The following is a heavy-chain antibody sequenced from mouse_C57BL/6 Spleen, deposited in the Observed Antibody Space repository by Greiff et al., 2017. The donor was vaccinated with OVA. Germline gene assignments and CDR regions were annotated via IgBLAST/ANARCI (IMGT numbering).Heavy chain of an antibody. V-gene: IGHV2-6*01. D-gene: IGHD3-3*01. Sequence: VQLQESGPGLVAPSQSLSITCTVSGFSLTSYGVDWVRQSPGQGLEWLGVIWGVGSTNYNSALKSRLSISKDNSKSQVFLKMNSLQTDDTAMYYCAIRREEGAMDYWGQGTSVTVSS. CDR3: AIRREEGAMDY. CDR2: IWGVGST. J-gene: IGHJ4*01. CDR1: GFSLTSYG.